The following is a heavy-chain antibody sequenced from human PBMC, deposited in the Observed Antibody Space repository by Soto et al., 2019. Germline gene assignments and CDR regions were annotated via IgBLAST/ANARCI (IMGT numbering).Heavy chain of an antibody. CDR2: IYHSGST. D-gene: IGHD2-2*01. CDR1: GGSISSSNW. CDR3: ARVVGGYYYGMDV. J-gene: IGHJ6*02. Sequence: QVQLQESGPGLVKPSGTLSLTCAVSGGSISSSNWWSWVRQPPGKGLEWIGEIYHSGSTNYNPSLTSRVTISVDKSKTQFSLKLSSVTAADTAVYYCARVVGGYYYGMDVWGQGTTVTVSS. V-gene: IGHV4-4*02.